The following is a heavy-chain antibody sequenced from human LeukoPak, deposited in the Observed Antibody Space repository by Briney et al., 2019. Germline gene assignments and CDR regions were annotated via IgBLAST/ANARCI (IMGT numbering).Heavy chain of an antibody. V-gene: IGHV3-74*03. CDR1: GFTFSSYW. J-gene: IGHJ4*02. D-gene: IGHD5-12*01. Sequence: GGTLRLSCAASGFTFSSYWMHWVRQAPGKGLVWVSRINSDGSSITYADSVKGRFTISRDNAKNTLYLQMNSLRVEDTAVYYCAREGRVSGYDFDCWGQGTLVTVSS. CDR3: AREGRVSGYDFDC. CDR2: INSDGSSI.